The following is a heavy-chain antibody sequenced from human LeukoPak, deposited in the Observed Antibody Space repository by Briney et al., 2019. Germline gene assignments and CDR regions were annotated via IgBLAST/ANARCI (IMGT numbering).Heavy chain of an antibody. J-gene: IGHJ6*02. CDR3: AKGMEWVVVPAALDV. CDR2: ISGSGGTT. D-gene: IGHD2-2*01. V-gene: IGHV3-23*01. CDR1: GFTFSSYA. Sequence: GGSLRLSCAASGFTFSSYAMSWVRQAPGKGLDWVSVISGSGGTTSYAESVKGRFTISRDNSMDTLFLQMNSLRAEDTAVYYCAKGMEWVVVPAALDVWGQGTTVTVSS.